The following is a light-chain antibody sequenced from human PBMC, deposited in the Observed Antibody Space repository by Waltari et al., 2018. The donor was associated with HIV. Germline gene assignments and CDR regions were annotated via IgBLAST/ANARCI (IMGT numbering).Light chain of an antibody. CDR3: QQRSNWPHL. CDR1: QSVSSY. Sequence: EIVLTQSPATLYLSPGERATLSCRASQSVSSYLAWYQQKPGQAPRLLIYDASNRATGIPARFSGSGYGTDFTLTISSLEPEDFAVYYCQQRSNWPHLFGGGIKVEIK. CDR2: DAS. V-gene: IGKV3-11*01. J-gene: IGKJ4*02.